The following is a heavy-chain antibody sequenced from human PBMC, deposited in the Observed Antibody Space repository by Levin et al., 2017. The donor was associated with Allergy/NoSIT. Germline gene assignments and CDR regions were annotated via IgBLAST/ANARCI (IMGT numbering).Heavy chain of an antibody. CDR1: GFTFSTYG. CDR3: ANGEYQLLDMFYYYGMDV. J-gene: IGHJ6*02. V-gene: IGHV3-30*18. CDR2: ISYDGSNK. Sequence: GGSLRLSCAASGFTFSTYGMHWVRQAPGKGLEWVAVISYDGSNKYYADSVKGRFTISRDNSKNTLYLQMNSLRAEDTAVYYCANGEYQLLDMFYYYGMDVWGQGTTVTVSS. D-gene: IGHD2-2*01.